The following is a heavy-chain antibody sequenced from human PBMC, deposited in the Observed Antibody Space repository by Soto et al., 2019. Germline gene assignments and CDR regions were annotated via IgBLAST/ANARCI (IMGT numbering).Heavy chain of an antibody. D-gene: IGHD3-10*01. J-gene: IGHJ4*02. CDR1: GFTFSTYG. V-gene: IGHV3-30*18. Sequence: GSLRLSCEVSGFTFSTYGMHWVRQAPGKGLEWLALLSYDASNVYYAESVKGRFTVSRDNSKNTLYLHMSSLRGEDTAIYYCAKDERNFYGSIDSWGQGTLVTVSS. CDR3: AKDERNFYGSIDS. CDR2: LSYDASNV.